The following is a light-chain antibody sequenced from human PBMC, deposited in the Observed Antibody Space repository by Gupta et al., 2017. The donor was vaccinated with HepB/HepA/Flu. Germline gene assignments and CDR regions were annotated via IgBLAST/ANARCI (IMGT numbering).Light chain of an antibody. V-gene: IGLV2-23*02. J-gene: IGLJ2*01. CDR2: EVS. CDR3: SSYASGSTYVI. CDR1: GRDVGGYNL. Sequence: QSPLTQPASVSGPPGQSITISCTGTGRDVGGYNLVSWYQQHPGIAPKLIIYEVSRRPSGVSHRFSGSKSGITASLTISGLQAEDEAIYYCSSYASGSTYVIFGGGTKLTFL.